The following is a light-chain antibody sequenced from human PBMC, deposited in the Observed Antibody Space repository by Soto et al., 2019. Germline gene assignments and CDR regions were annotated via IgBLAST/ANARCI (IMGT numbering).Light chain of an antibody. Sequence: DIVLTQSPGTLSLSPGERATLCCRSSQSVSSNHLAWYQQKPGQAPRLLIYGGSTRATGIPARFSGSGSATDFTLTISSLEPEDFAVYYCQQRRNWPLTFGGGTKVDI. V-gene: IGKV3D-20*02. J-gene: IGKJ4*01. CDR1: QSVSSNH. CDR3: QQRRNWPLT. CDR2: GGS.